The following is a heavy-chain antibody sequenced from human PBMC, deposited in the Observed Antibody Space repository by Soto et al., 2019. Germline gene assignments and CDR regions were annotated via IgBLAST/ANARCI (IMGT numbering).Heavy chain of an antibody. CDR3: ARGGGTYYYDSSGYLPPPYYFDY. Sequence: SETLSLTCTVSGDSMSGYYWSWIRQAPGKGLEWIGYIYYSGTTNYNPSLKSRVTISVDTSKNQFSLKLSSVTAADTAVYYCARGGGTYYYDSSGYLPPPYYFDYWGQGTLVTVSS. D-gene: IGHD3-22*01. J-gene: IGHJ4*02. V-gene: IGHV4-59*12. CDR1: GDSMSGYY. CDR2: IYYSGTT.